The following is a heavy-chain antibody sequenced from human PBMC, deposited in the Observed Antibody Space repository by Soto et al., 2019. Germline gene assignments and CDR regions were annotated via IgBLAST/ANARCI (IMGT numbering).Heavy chain of an antibody. CDR2: MNPNSGNT. J-gene: IGHJ4*02. Sequence: ASVKGSCKASGYTFTSYDINWVRQAAGQGLEWMGWMNPNSGNTDYAQKFQGRVTITGDASISTAYMELSSLRSEDTAVYYCARAVAGRRGYWYWGQGTLVTVSS. CDR3: ARAVAGRRGYWY. D-gene: IGHD6-19*01. V-gene: IGHV1-8*01. CDR1: GYTFTSYD.